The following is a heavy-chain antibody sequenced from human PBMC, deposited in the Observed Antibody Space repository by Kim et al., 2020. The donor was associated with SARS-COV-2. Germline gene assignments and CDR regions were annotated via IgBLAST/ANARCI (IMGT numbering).Heavy chain of an antibody. V-gene: IGHV1-69*13. D-gene: IGHD6-13*01. CDR1: GGTFSSYA. CDR2: IIPIFGTA. CDR3: ARLTQKYSSSNGGGYFDY. J-gene: IGHJ4*02. Sequence: SVKVSCKASGGTFSSYAISWVRQAPGQGLEWMGGIIPIFGTANYAQKFQGRVTITADESTSTAYMELSSLRSEDTAVYYCARLTQKYSSSNGGGYFDYWGQGTLVTVSS.